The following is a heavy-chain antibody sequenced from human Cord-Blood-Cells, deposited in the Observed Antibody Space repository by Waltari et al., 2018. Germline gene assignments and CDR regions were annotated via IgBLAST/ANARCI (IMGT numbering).Heavy chain of an antibody. V-gene: IGHV1-69*01. CDR3: ARVDHPNYSYYYGIDV. CDR2: IVPIFGTE. Sequence: QVQLVQSGAEVKKPGSSVRVSCKASGGTFRSDAISSVRQAPGQGLEWMGGIVPIFGTEKYAQKFQGRVTITADDTTSKAYMELSSLRSEDTAVYYCARVDHPNYSYYYGIDVWGQGTTVTVSS. CDR1: GGTFRSDA. J-gene: IGHJ6*02.